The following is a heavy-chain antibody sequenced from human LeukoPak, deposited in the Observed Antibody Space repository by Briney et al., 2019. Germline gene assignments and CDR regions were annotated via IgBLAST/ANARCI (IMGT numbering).Heavy chain of an antibody. CDR3: ARYNTLPRGFTAVDF. V-gene: IGHV4-59*01. J-gene: IGHJ4*02. D-gene: IGHD3-10*01. CDR2: VYYTGTT. CDR1: GGSINNYY. Sequence: SETLSLTCSVSGGSINNYYGTWIRQAPRKGRGWGGNVYYTGTTNYNTPLKSRVTISVDTSKHQFSLKLSSVTAADTAVYYCARYNTLPRGFTAVDFWGQGTLATVSS.